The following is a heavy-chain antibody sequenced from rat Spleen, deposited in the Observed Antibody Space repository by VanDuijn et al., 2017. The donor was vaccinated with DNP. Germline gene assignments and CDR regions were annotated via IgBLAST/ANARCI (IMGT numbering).Heavy chain of an antibody. Sequence: EVQLVESGGGLVQSGRSLKLSCAASGFTFSDYNMAWVRQAPKKGLEWVATISYDGSSTYYRDSVKGRFTISRDNAKSTLYLQMDSLRSEDTATYYCARASFAYWGQGTLVTVSS. J-gene: IGHJ3*01. V-gene: IGHV5-7*01. CDR3: ARASFAY. CDR2: ISYDGSST. CDR1: GFTFSDYN.